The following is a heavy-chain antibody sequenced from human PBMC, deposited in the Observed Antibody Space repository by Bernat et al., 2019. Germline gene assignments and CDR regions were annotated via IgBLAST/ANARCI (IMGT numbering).Heavy chain of an antibody. D-gene: IGHD3-10*01. V-gene: IGHV4-59*12. CDR3: ARGDYYGSGSYYIAGVPYDY. CDR2: IFYNGST. CDR1: GGSISTYY. Sequence: QVQLQESGPGLVKPSETLSLSCTVSGGSISTYYWSWIRQPPGKGLESIGYIFYNGSTKYNPSLKSRITISVDTSKDQVSLKLISVTAADTAVYYCARGDYYGSGSYYIAGVPYDYWGQGTLVTVSS. J-gene: IGHJ4*02.